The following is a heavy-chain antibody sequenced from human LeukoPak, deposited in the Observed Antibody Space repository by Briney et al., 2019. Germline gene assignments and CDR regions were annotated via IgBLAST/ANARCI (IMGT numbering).Heavy chain of an antibody. CDR1: GFTVSSNY. CDR2: IYSGGST. D-gene: IGHD5-12*01. CDR3: ARGWSGYDTVAQDAFDI. Sequence: GGSLRLSCAASGFTVSSNYMSWVRQAPGKGLEWVSVIYSGGSTYYADSVKGRFTISRDNSKNTLYLQMNSLRAEDTAVYYCARGWSGYDTVAQDAFDIWGEGTMVTVSS. J-gene: IGHJ3*02. V-gene: IGHV3-66*01.